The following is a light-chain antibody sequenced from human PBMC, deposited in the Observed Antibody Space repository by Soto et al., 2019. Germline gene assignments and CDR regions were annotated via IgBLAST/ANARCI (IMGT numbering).Light chain of an antibody. CDR3: SAWDASLNAVV. J-gene: IGLJ2*01. CDR2: SNN. V-gene: IGLV1-44*01. Sequence: QSVLTQPPSASGTPGQRVTISCSGSSSNIGRNSVNWYQQLPGTAPKLLIYSNNQRPSGVPDRFSGSKSGTSASLAISGLQSEDEADFYCSAWDASLNAVVFGGGTKLT. CDR1: SSNIGRNS.